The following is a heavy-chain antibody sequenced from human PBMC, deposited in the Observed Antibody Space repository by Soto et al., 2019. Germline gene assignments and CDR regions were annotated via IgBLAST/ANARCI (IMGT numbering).Heavy chain of an antibody. CDR2: IYYSGST. D-gene: IGHD2-21*01. V-gene: IGHV4-31*11. CDR3: ARGAIARRVDY. CDR1: GGSISSSNW. J-gene: IGHJ4*02. Sequence: SETLSLTCAVSGGSISSSNWWSWVRQHPGKGLEWIGYIYYSGSTYYNPSLKSRVTISVDTSKNQFSLQLNSVTPEDTAVYYCARGAIARRVDYWGQGTRVTVSS.